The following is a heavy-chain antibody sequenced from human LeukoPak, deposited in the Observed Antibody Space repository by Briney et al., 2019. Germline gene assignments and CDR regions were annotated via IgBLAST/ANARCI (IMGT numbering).Heavy chain of an antibody. CDR2: ISRSSTTI. D-gene: IGHD6-13*01. Sequence: GGSLRLSCAASGFTFNSYGMSWVRQAPGKGLEWVSDISRSSTTIYYADSVKGRFTISRDNAKNSLYLQMNSLRVEDTAVYYCASAGYSSSWYHYWGQGTLVTVSS. J-gene: IGHJ4*02. V-gene: IGHV3-48*01. CDR3: ASAGYSSSWYHY. CDR1: GFTFNSYG.